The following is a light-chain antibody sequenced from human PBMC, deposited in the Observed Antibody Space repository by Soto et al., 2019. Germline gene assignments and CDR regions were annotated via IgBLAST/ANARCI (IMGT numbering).Light chain of an antibody. CDR3: SSYTSSSSYV. Sequence: QSVRTQPASGSGAPGHSIAISCTGTSSDVGGYKYVSWYQQYPGKAPKLMIYDVSNRPSGVSDRFSGSKSGNTASLTISGLQSEDEADYYCSSYTSSSSYVFGTGTKVTVL. J-gene: IGLJ1*01. V-gene: IGLV2-14*01. CDR2: DVS. CDR1: SSDVGGYKY.